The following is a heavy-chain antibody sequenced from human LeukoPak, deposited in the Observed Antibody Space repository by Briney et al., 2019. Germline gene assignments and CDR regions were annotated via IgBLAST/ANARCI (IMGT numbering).Heavy chain of an antibody. V-gene: IGHV3-13*01. CDR1: GFTFSSYD. Sequence: PGGSLRLSCAASGFTFSSYDMHWVRQATGKGLEWVSAIGTAGDTYYPGSVKGRFTISRDNAKNSLYLQMNSLRAEDTAVYYCARSLWGTVTFDYWGQGTLVTVSS. J-gene: IGHJ4*02. CDR2: IGTAGDT. D-gene: IGHD4-17*01. CDR3: ARSLWGTVTFDY.